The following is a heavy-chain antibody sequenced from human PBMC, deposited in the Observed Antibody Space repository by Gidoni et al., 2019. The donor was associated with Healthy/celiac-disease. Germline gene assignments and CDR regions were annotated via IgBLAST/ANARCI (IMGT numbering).Heavy chain of an antibody. CDR3: ARDRGRDSVVVTAEFDAEDHDAFDI. J-gene: IGHJ3*02. V-gene: IGHV1-69*01. Sequence: QVQLVQSGAEVKKPASSVKVSCKSSGGTFRSYAISWVRQAPGQGLEWMGGIIPIFGTANYAKKFQGRVTITAEESTSTAYMELSSLRSEDTAVYDCARDRGRDSVVVTAEFDAEDHDAFDIWGQGTMVTVSS. CDR1: GGTFRSYA. CDR2: IIPIFGTA. D-gene: IGHD2-21*02.